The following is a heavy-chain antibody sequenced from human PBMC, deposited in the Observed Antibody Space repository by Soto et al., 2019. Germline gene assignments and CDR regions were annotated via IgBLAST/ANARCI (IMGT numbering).Heavy chain of an antibody. D-gene: IGHD3-3*01. CDR1: GGSISSSSYY. CDR2: IYYSGST. Sequence: SETLSLTCTVSGGSISSSSYYWGWIRQPPGKGLEWIGSIYYSGSTYYNPSLKSRVTISVDTSKNQFSLKLSSVTAADTAVYYCARRVRFLEWFAFDYWGQGTLVTVSS. CDR3: ARRVRFLEWFAFDY. V-gene: IGHV4-39*01. J-gene: IGHJ4*02.